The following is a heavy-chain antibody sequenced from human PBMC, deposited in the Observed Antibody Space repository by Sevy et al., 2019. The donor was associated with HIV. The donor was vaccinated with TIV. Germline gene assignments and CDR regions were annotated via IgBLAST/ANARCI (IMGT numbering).Heavy chain of an antibody. V-gene: IGHV3-30*02. D-gene: IGHD2-15*01. CDR3: VKEGGGGGGDH. CDR1: GFSYSSYG. CDR2: IQYDGSNK. Sequence: GGSLRLSCAASGFSYSSYGMHWVRQAPGKGLEWVAYIQYDGSNKDYADSVKGRFTISRYNSKNTLDLQMNSLRVEDTAVYYCVKEGGGGGGDHWGQGTLVTVSS. J-gene: IGHJ4*02.